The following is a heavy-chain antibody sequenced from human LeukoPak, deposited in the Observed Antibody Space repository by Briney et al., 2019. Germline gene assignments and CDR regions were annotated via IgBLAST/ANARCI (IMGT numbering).Heavy chain of an antibody. CDR2: ISPSGGST. V-gene: IGHV1-46*01. CDR1: GYTFTSNY. J-gene: IGHJ4*02. CDR3: ARDLCWGCFDD. D-gene: IGHD3-10*02. Sequence: ASVKVSCKAFGYTFTSNYMHWVRQAPRQGPEWMGVISPSGGSTTYAQKFQGRVTLTRDMSTSTDYLELSSLRSEDTAVYYCARDLCWGCFDDWGQGNLVTVSS.